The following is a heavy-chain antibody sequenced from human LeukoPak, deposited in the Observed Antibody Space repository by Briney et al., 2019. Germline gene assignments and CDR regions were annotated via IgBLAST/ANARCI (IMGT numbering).Heavy chain of an antibody. CDR1: GSTFSSYA. CDR3: ARGLLKYYFDY. D-gene: IGHD2/OR15-2a*01. Sequence: GGSLRLSCAASGSTFSSYAMHWVRQAPGKGLEWVAVISYDGSNKYYADSVKGRFTISRDNSKNTLYLQMNSLRAEDTAVYYCARGLLKYYFDYWGQGTLVTVSS. CDR2: ISYDGSNK. J-gene: IGHJ4*02. V-gene: IGHV3-30*04.